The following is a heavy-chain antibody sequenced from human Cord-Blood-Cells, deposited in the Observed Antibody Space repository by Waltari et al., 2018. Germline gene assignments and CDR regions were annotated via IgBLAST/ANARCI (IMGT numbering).Heavy chain of an antibody. CDR3: ARDLNYDY. Sequence: QVQLVESGGGVVQPGRSLRLSWAASGFTFSSYAMHWVRQAPGKGLEWVAVITYDGSNKYYADSVKGRFTISRDNSKNTLYLQMNSLRAEDTAVYYCARDLNYDYWGQGTLVTVSS. V-gene: IGHV3-30*04. CDR1: GFTFSSYA. CDR2: ITYDGSNK. J-gene: IGHJ4*02. D-gene: IGHD1-7*01.